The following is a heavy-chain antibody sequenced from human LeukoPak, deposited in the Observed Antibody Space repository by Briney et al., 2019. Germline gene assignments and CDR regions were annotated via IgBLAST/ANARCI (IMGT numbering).Heavy chain of an antibody. Sequence: GASVKVSCKASGGTFSSYAISWVRQAPGQGLEWMGGIIPIFGTANYAQKFQGRVTITADESTSTAYMELSSLRSEDTAVYYCARDLGYGGNSDCWGQGTLVTVSS. CDR3: ARDLGYGGNSDC. D-gene: IGHD4-23*01. CDR1: GGTFSSYA. CDR2: IIPIFGTA. V-gene: IGHV1-69*13. J-gene: IGHJ4*02.